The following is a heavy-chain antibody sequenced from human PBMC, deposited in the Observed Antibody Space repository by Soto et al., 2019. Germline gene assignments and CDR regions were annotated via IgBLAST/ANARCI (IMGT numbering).Heavy chain of an antibody. CDR2: ISSRSSFI. CDR3: VRAGNRVVVVPFFDY. V-gene: IGHV3-21*01. CDR1: DFTFSSYA. D-gene: IGHD3-22*01. J-gene: IGHJ4*02. Sequence: GGSLRLSCAASDFTFSSYAMHWVRQAPGKGLEWVSSISSRSSFIYYADSVKGRFTISRDNAKSSLYLQMNSLRVEDTAVYYCVRAGNRVVVVPFFDYWGQGALVTVSS.